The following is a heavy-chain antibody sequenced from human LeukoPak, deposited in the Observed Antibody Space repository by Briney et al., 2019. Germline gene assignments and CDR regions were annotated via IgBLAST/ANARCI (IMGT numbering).Heavy chain of an antibody. CDR1: GFTFSNYW. CDR3: ARRIPGHDAFDI. Sequence: GGSLRLSCAASGFTFSNYWMSWVRQAPGKGLEWVASIKQDGSEKYYVDSAKGRYTISRDNAKNSLYLQMNSLRAEDTAVYYCARRIPGHDAFDIWGQGTMVTVSS. J-gene: IGHJ3*02. V-gene: IGHV3-7*03. D-gene: IGHD2-21*01. CDR2: IKQDGSEK.